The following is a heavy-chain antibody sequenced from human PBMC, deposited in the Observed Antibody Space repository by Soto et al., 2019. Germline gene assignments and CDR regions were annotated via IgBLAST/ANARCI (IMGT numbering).Heavy chain of an antibody. CDR1: GGSFSGYY. D-gene: IGHD6-19*01. J-gene: IGHJ5*02. CDR3: ARGLPLDRDGIAVAGKGVNWFDP. V-gene: IGHV4-34*01. Sequence: SETLSLTCAVYGGSFSGYYWSWIRQPPGKGLEWIGEINHSGSTNYNPSLKSRVPISLDTSKNQFSLKLSSVTAADTAVYYCARGLPLDRDGIAVAGKGVNWFDPWGQGTLVTVSS. CDR2: INHSGST.